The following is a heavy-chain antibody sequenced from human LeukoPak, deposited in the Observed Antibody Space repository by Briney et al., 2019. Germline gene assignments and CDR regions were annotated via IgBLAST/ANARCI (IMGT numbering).Heavy chain of an antibody. Sequence: GGSLTLSCATSGFTFSNYGMHWVRQAPGKGLEWVAFIRYDGSNKYYADSVKGRFTVSRDNSKNTLYLQMNSLRPEDTALYYCANRGLYLFDYWGQGTLVTVSS. CDR3: ANRGLYLFDY. CDR1: GFTFSNYG. V-gene: IGHV3-30*02. J-gene: IGHJ4*02. CDR2: IRYDGSNK. D-gene: IGHD2/OR15-2a*01.